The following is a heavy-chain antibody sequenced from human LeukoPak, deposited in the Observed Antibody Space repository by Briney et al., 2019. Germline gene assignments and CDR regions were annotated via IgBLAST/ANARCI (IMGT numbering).Heavy chain of an antibody. CDR2: INHSGST. CDR3: ARGLLWFGEGPGAFDI. D-gene: IGHD3-10*01. CDR1: GGSFSGYY. J-gene: IGHJ3*02. Sequence: KPSETLSLXCAVYGGSFSGYYWRWIRQPPGKGLEWIGEINHSGSTNYNPSLKSRVTISVDTSKNQFSLKLNSVTAADTAVYYCARGLLWFGEGPGAFDIWGQGTMITVSS. V-gene: IGHV4-34*01.